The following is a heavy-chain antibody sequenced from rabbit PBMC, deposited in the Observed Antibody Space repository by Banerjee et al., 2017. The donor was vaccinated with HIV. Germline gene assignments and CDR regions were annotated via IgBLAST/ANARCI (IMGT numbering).Heavy chain of an antibody. Sequence: QSLEESGGDLVKPGASLTLTCTASGFDFSNKAVMCWVRQAPGKGLEWIGYIDPVFGIAVYASWVNGRFTLSRDNAQNTLYLLLNSLTAADTATYFCVREVYHILGLWGPGTLVTVS. D-gene: IGHD1-1*01. V-gene: IGHV1S40*01. CDR3: VREVYHILGL. CDR1: GFDFSNKAV. J-gene: IGHJ4*01. CDR2: IDPVFGIAV.